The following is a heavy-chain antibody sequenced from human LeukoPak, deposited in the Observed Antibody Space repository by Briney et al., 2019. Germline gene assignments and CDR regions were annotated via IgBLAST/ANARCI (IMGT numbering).Heavy chain of an antibody. CDR1: GGSISSGDYY. V-gene: IGHV4-30-4*01. Sequence: PSETLSLTCTVSGGSISSGDYYWRWIRQPPGKGLEWIGYIYYSGSTYYNPSLKSRVTISVDTSKNQFSLKLSSVTAADTAVYYCARGNGDYDFDHWGQGTLVSVSS. CDR2: IYYSGST. J-gene: IGHJ5*02. CDR3: ARGNGDYDFDH. D-gene: IGHD4-17*01.